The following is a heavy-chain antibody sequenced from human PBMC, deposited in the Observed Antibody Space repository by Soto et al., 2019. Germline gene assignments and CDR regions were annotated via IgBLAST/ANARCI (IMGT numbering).Heavy chain of an antibody. D-gene: IGHD2-2*01. J-gene: IGHJ4*02. V-gene: IGHV3-23*01. CDR2: ISGSGGST. CDR1: GFTFSSYA. Sequence: GGSLRLSCAASGFTFSSYAMSWVRQAPGKGLEWVSAISGSGGSTYYADSVKGRFNISRDNSKNTLYLQMNSLRAEDTAVYYCAKTSQGCSSTSCSHPVDYWGQGTLVTVSS. CDR3: AKTSQGCSSTSCSHPVDY.